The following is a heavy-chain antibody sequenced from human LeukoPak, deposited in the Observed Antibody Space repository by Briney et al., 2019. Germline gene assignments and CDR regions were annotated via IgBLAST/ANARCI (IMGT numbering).Heavy chain of an antibody. CDR1: GFTFSSYW. CDR2: IKQDGSEK. Sequence: GGSLRLSCAASGFTFSSYWMSWVRQAPGKGLEWVANIKQDGSEKYYVDSVKGRLTISRDNAKNSLYLQMNSLRAEDTAVYYCARGKRYFDWLFSSGVDYWGQGTLVTVSS. J-gene: IGHJ4*02. V-gene: IGHV3-7*01. CDR3: ARGKRYFDWLFSSGVDY. D-gene: IGHD3-9*01.